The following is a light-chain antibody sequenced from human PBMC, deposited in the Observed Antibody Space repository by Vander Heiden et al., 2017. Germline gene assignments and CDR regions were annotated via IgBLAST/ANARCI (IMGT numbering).Light chain of an antibody. J-gene: IGKJ4*01. CDR2: WAS. Sequence: DIVLPHSPDSLPVSLRARATIHSKSSQSVLYSSNNKNYLAWYQQKPGQPPKLLIYWASTRESGVPDRFSGSGSGTDFTLTISSLQAEDVAVYYCQQYYSTPLTFGGGTKVEIK. CDR3: QQYYSTPLT. CDR1: QSVLYSSNNKNY. V-gene: IGKV4-1*01.